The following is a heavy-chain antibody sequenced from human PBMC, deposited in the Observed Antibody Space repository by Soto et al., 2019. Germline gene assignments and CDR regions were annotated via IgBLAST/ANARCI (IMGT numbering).Heavy chain of an antibody. J-gene: IGHJ4*02. CDR3: AKTSGILRLLRRTWGYYFDY. CDR1: GFTFSSYA. V-gene: IGHV3-23*01. Sequence: GGSLRLSCAASGFTFSSYAMSWVRQAPGKGLEWVSAISGSGGSTYYADSVKGRFTISRDNSKNTLYLQMNSLRAEDTAVYYCAKTSGILRLLRRTWGYYFDYWGQGTLVTVSS. CDR2: ISGSGGST. D-gene: IGHD3-10*01.